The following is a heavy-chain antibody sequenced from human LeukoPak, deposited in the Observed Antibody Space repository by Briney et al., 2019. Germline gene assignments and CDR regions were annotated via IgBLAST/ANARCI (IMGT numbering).Heavy chain of an antibody. V-gene: IGHV3-30*03. J-gene: IGHJ3*02. Sequence: PGRSLRLSCAASGFTFSSYGMHWVRQAPGKGLEWVAVISYDGSNKYCADSVKGRFTISRDNSKNTLYLQMNSLRAEDTAVYYCASPAVLVGDDAFDIWGQGTMVTVSS. CDR1: GFTFSSYG. CDR2: ISYDGSNK. D-gene: IGHD2-8*02. CDR3: ASPAVLVGDDAFDI.